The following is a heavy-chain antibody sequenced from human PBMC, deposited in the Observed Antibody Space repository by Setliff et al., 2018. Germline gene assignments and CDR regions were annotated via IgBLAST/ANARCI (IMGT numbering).Heavy chain of an antibody. V-gene: IGHV2-5*02. D-gene: IGHD3-10*01. Sequence: SGPTLVNPTQTLTLTCSFSGFSLRSSGMAVGWIRQPPGKALEWLALIYWDDVKRYSPFLKNRLTITQDASKNQVVLTLTNMDPVDTATYYCAHRGGYGADSLYCFDVWGQGTLVTVSS. CDR1: GFSLRSSGMA. J-gene: IGHJ4*02. CDR3: AHRGGYGADSLYCFDV. CDR2: IYWDDVK.